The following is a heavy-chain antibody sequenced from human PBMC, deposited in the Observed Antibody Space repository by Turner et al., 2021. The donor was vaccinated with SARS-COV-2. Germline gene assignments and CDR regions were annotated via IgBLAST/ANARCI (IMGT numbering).Heavy chain of an antibody. J-gene: IGHJ4*02. Sequence: EVQLVESGGGLVQPGGSLRLSCAASGFTFTNHWIGWVRQAPGEGLEWVAIISQDGSQKNYVDSLRGRFTISRDNAKQSLYLQMNSLRDDDTAVYYCARDSGYYRFDFWGQGTLVTVSS. D-gene: IGHD3-22*01. CDR3: ARDSGYYRFDF. CDR1: GFTFTNHW. CDR2: ISQDGSQK. V-gene: IGHV3-7*03.